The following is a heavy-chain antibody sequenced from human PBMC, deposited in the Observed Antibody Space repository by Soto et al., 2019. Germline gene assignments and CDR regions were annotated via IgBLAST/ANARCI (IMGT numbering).Heavy chain of an antibody. V-gene: IGHV4-4*02. CDR2: TPHTGIT. D-gene: IGHD2-21*01. CDR3: GKHCPAYCLAS. CDR1: GDSISSNDW. J-gene: IGHJ5*02. Sequence: QVQLQESGPGLVKPSGTLSLTCGVSGDSISSNDWWSWVRQAPGKGLQWIGETPHTGITNYNPSLQSRVIISVDKANNRFSLSLNSVTAADTAVYYCGKHCPAYCLASWGQGTLVTVSS.